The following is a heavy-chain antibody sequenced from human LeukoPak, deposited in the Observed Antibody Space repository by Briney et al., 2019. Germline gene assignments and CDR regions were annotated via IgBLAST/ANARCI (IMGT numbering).Heavy chain of an antibody. V-gene: IGHV4-39*07. CDR2: IYYSGST. Sequence: PSETLSLTCTVSGGSISSSSYYWGWIRQPPGKGLEWIGSIYYSGSTYYNPSLKSRVTISVDTSKDQFSLKLSSVTAADTAVYYCARSDGYGLVGIWGQGTMVTVSS. CDR3: ARSDGYGLVGI. J-gene: IGHJ3*02. D-gene: IGHD3-10*01. CDR1: GGSISSSSYY.